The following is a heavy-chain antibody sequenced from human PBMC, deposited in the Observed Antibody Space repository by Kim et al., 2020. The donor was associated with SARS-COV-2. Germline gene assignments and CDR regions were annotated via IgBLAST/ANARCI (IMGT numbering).Heavy chain of an antibody. CDR2: IYYSGST. V-gene: IGHV4-59*08. J-gene: IGHJ3*02. Sequence: SETLSLTCTVSGGSISSYFWSWIRQPPGKTLEWIGYIYYSGSTDYNPSLKSRVTMSVDSSKNQFSLRLSSVTAADTAVYYCARHLSLYSTSRLDVFDIWGHGTKVTVSS. D-gene: IGHD6-6*01. CDR1: GGSISSYF. CDR3: ARHLSLYSTSRLDVFDI.